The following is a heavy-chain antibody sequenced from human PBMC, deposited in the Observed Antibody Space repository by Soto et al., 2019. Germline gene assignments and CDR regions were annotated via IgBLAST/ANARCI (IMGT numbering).Heavy chain of an antibody. V-gene: IGHV4-39*01. CDR3: AGGDYYHSSGYYFYYYTMDV. CDR1: GGSISSSSYY. D-gene: IGHD3-22*01. J-gene: IGHJ6*02. Sequence: SETLFLTCTVSGGSISSSSYYWGWIRQPPGKGLEWIGNVYYGGSTYYNPSLKSRVTISVETSKSQFSLKLSSVTAADTAVYYCAGGDYYHSSGYYFYYYTMDVWGQGTTVTVS. CDR2: VYYGGST.